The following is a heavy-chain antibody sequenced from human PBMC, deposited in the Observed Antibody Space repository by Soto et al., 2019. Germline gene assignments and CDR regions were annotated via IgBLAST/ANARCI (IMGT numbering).Heavy chain of an antibody. V-gene: IGHV5-51*01. CDR2: IYPGDSDT. CDR3: AGGGVRGVITRTRDYYGMDV. CDR1: GYSFTSYW. Sequence: GESLKVSWKGSGYSFTSYWIGWVRQMPEKGLEWMGIIYPGDSDTRYSPSFQGQVTISADKSISTAYLQWSSLKASDTAMYYCAGGGVRGVITRTRDYYGMDVWGQGTTVTVSS. J-gene: IGHJ6*02. D-gene: IGHD3-10*01.